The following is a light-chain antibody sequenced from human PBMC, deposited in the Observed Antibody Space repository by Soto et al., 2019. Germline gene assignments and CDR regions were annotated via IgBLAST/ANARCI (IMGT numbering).Light chain of an antibody. CDR3: SSYGGSSPVV. J-gene: IGLJ2*01. V-gene: IGLV2-8*01. CDR1: SSDVGGYNY. Sequence: QSALTQPPSASGSPGQSVTISCTGSSSDVGGYNYVSWYQQHPGKAPKLMIYEVSKRPSGVPDRLSGSKSGNTASLTVSGLQAEDEADYYCSSYGGSSPVVFGGGTKLTVL. CDR2: EVS.